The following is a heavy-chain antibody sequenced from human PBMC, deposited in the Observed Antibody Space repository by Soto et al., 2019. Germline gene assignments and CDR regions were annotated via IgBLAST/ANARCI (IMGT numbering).Heavy chain of an antibody. CDR2: MNPNSGNT. Sequence: ASVKVSCKASGYTFTSYDINWVRQATGQGLEWMGWMNPNSGNTGYAQKFQGRVTMTRNTSIRTAYMEVSSLRSEDTAVYYCARGPRESHDAFNICHQRTMVTVAS. J-gene: IGHJ3*02. V-gene: IGHV1-8*01. CDR1: GYTFTSYD. CDR3: ARGPRESHDAFNI.